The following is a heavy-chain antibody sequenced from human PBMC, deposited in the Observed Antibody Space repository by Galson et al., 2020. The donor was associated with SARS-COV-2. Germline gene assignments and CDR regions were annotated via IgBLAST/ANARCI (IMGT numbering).Heavy chain of an antibody. CDR3: ARGGSGVVPTNYYMDV. D-gene: IGHD3-3*01. Sequence: SETLSLTCAVSGGSISSSNWWSWVRQPPGKGLEWIGEIYHSGSTNYNPSLKSRVTISVDKSKNQFSLKLSSVTAADTAVYYCARGGSGVVPTNYYMDVWGKGTTVTVSS. CDR2: IYHSGST. CDR1: GGSISSSNW. V-gene: IGHV4-4*02. J-gene: IGHJ6*03.